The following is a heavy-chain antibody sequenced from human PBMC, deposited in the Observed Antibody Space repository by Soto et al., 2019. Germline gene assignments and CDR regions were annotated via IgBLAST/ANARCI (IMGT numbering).Heavy chain of an antibody. J-gene: IGHJ4*02. D-gene: IGHD2-2*01. CDR2: IYYSGST. Sequence: SETLSLTCTVSGGSISSYYWSWIRQPPGKGLEWIGYIYYSGSTNYNPSLKSRVTISVDTSKNQFSLKLSSVTAADTAVYYCARFARLGYCSSTSCYVFDYWGQGTLVTVSS. V-gene: IGHV4-59*01. CDR1: GGSISSYY. CDR3: ARFARLGYCSSTSCYVFDY.